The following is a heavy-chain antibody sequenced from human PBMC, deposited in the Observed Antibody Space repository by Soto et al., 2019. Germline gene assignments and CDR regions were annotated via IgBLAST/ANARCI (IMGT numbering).Heavy chain of an antibody. CDR3: AKGVSVSIAARGLAGNY. CDR1: GFTFSSYA. V-gene: IGHV3-23*01. CDR2: ISGSGGST. Sequence: EVQLLESGGGLVQPGGSLRLSCAASGFTFSSYAMSWVRQAPGKGLEWVSAISGSGGSTYYADSVKGRFTISRDNSKNTLYLQMNSLSAEDTAVYYCAKGVSVSIAARGLAGNYWGQGTLVTVSS. J-gene: IGHJ4*02. D-gene: IGHD6-6*01.